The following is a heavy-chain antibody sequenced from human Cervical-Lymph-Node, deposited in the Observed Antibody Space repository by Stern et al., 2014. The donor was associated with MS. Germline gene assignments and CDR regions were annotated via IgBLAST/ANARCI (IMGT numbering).Heavy chain of an antibody. CDR2: IRWNCNSH. D-gene: IGHD1-26*01. V-gene: IGHV3-9*01. J-gene: IGHJ4*02. CDR1: GFTFDAYA. CDR3: AKASGRYSGSSPIDW. Sequence: VQLVESGGGLVQPGRSLRLSCTASGFTFDAYAIHWVRQAPGTGLEWVSGIRWNCNSHTSADQLKGRFTISRDSAKNSLFLQMNSLRAEDTALYYCAKASGRYSGSSPIDWWGQGTLVTVSS.